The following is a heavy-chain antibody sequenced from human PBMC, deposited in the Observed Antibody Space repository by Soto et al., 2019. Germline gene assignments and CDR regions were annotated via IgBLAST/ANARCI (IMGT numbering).Heavy chain of an antibody. CDR2: IYYSGNT. CDR3: ARLVGLATISSYFYF. CDR1: GGSVSSSNYY. J-gene: IGHJ4*02. D-gene: IGHD2-8*02. Sequence: QLQLQESGPGLVKPSETLSLTWIVSGGSVSSSNYYWGWVRQSPGQGLGWIGSIYYSGNTYYNPSLESRVTMSVYKPNNAFSLKVISVPAAYTAVYYCARLVGLATISSYFYFWGQGSLVTVSS. V-gene: IGHV4-39*01.